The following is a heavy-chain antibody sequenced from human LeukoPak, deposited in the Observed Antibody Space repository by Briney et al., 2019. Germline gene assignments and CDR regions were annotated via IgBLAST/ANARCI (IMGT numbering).Heavy chain of an antibody. J-gene: IGHJ4*02. V-gene: IGHV3-23*01. CDR3: AKHQGNSRWYFDC. CDR2: ISASGSDR. CDR1: GFTVTTKS. D-gene: IGHD6-13*01. Sequence: GGSLRLSCAASGFTVTTKSMAWVRQAPGKGLEWVSGISASGSDRYYADSVKGRLTISRDSSKNTLYLQVNSLRAEDTAVYYCAKHQGNSRWYFDCWGQGTLVTVSS.